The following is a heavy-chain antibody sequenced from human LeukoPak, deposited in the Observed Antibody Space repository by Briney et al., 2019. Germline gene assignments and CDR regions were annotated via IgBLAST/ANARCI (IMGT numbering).Heavy chain of an antibody. V-gene: IGHV3-23*01. Sequence: GGSLRLSCAASGFTFSSHWMYWVRQAPGKGLVWVSAISGSGSTTYYADSVKGRFTISRDNSKNTLYLQMNSLRAEDTAVYYCARERDSGSSPPYYFDYWGQGTLVTVSS. D-gene: IGHD1-26*01. CDR2: ISGSGSTT. CDR1: GFTFSSHW. J-gene: IGHJ4*02. CDR3: ARERDSGSSPPYYFDY.